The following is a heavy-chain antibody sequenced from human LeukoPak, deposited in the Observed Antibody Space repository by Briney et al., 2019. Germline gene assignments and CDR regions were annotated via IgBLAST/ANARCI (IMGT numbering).Heavy chain of an antibody. D-gene: IGHD4-23*01. CDR2: ISASGTYT. CDR1: GFSFSSYA. J-gene: IGHJ6*03. CDR3: ANPPHGGENYFYYMDV. Sequence: GGSLRLSCAASGFSFSSYAMSWVRQAPGTGLEWVSSISASGTYTYSADSVKGRFSISRDNSKNTLYLTINNLRAEDTAVYYCANPPHGGENYFYYMDVWGKGTTVTVSS. V-gene: IGHV3-23*01.